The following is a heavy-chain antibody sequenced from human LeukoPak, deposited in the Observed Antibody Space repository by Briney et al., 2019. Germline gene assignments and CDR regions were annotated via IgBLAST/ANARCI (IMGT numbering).Heavy chain of an antibody. D-gene: IGHD3-22*01. CDR1: GYTFTSYG. CDR3: ARDHYYDSSGYYDSFDY. J-gene: IGHJ4*02. Sequence: ASVKVSCKASGYTFTSYGISWVRQAPGQGLEWMGWISAYNGNTNYAQKPQGRVTMTTDTSTSTAYMELRSLRSDDTAVYYCARDHYYDSSGYYDSFDYWGQGTLVTVSS. CDR2: ISAYNGNT. V-gene: IGHV1-18*01.